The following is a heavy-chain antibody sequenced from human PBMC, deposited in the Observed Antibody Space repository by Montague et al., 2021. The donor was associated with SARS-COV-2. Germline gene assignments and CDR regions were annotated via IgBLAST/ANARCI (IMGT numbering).Heavy chain of an antibody. Sequence: SETLSLTCTVSSGSISSYYWNWIRQPPGKGLEWVGFIYYSGSTNYNPSLKSRLTISVDTSKNQFSLKLSSVTAADTAVYYCARVSPRWLQFYDYVDYGGQGTPVTVSS. CDR1: SGSISSYY. CDR2: IYYSGST. V-gene: IGHV4-59*12. CDR3: ARVSPRWLQFYDYVDY. J-gene: IGHJ4*02. D-gene: IGHD5-24*01.